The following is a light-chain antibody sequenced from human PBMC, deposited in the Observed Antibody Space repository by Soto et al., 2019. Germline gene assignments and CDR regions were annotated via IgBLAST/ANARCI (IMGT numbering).Light chain of an antibody. CDR1: SSNIGSNY. J-gene: IGLJ3*02. CDR3: ASWDGSLSGWV. CDR2: RNN. Sequence: QSVLPQPPSASGTPGQRVTISCSGSSSNIGSNYVYWYQQLPGTAPKLLIYRNNQRPSGVPDRFSGSKSGTSASLAISGLRSEDEADYYCASWDGSLSGWVFGGGTKLTVL. V-gene: IGLV1-47*01.